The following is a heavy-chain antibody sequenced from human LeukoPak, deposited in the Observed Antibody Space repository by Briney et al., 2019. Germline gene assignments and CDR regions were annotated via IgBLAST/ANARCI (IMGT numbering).Heavy chain of an antibody. CDR2: IKRKIDGGTT. J-gene: IGHJ6*03. D-gene: IGHD6-13*01. V-gene: IGHV3-15*01. Sequence: GGSLTLSCAASGFTFSNAWMSWVRQAPGKGLEWVGRIKRKIDGGTTDYAAPVKGRFTISRDDSNNTLYLQMNSLKTEDTAVYFCTTVTYSSSWYRDYGDYYYMDVWGQGTTVTVSS. CDR1: GFTFSNAW. CDR3: TTVTYSSSWYRDYGDYYYMDV.